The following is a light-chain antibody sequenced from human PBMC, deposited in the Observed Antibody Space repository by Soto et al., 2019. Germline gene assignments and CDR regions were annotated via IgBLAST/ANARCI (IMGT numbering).Light chain of an antibody. CDR3: QQYNSYSKT. J-gene: IGKJ1*01. Sequence: DIQITQSPSTLSSSVGDSVTITCRASQSISSWLAWYQQKPGKAPKLLIYDASSLDSGVPSTFSGSGSGTEFTLTISILQPDDFATYYCQQYNSYSKTVGQGTKVDIK. V-gene: IGKV1-5*01. CDR2: DAS. CDR1: QSISSW.